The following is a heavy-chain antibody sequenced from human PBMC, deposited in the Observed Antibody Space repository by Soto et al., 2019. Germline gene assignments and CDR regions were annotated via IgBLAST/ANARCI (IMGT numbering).Heavy chain of an antibody. Sequence: EVQLVESGGGLVQPGGSLRLSCADSGFRFSSYWMHWVRQGPGQGLVWVSRISPDGTSTNYADSVRGRFTISRDNAKNRLYLQMDSLGAEDTAVYYCARSPGGYYIDWGQGTMVTVSS. D-gene: IGHD2-15*01. J-gene: IGHJ3*01. V-gene: IGHV3-74*01. CDR2: ISPDGTST. CDR3: ARSPGGYYID. CDR1: GFRFSSYW.